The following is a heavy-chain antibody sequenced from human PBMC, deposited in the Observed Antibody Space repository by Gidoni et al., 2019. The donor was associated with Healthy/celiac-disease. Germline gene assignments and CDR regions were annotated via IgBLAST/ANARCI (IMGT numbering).Heavy chain of an antibody. CDR3: AKGSTLTIFGVVLFDY. D-gene: IGHD3-3*01. CDR2: ISWTSGSI. V-gene: IGHV3-9*01. Sequence: EVQLVESGGGLVQPGRSLRLSCAASVFTFDAYAMPWVRQAPGKGLGWFSGISWTSGSIGYADSVKGRFTISRDKAKNSLYPQMNSLSAEDTALYYCAKGSTLTIFGVVLFDYWGQGTLVTVSS. CDR1: VFTFDAYA. J-gene: IGHJ4*02.